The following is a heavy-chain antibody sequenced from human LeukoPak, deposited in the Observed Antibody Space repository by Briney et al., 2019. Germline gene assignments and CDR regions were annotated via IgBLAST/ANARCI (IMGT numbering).Heavy chain of an antibody. CDR1: GGSISSYY. J-gene: IGHJ3*02. D-gene: IGHD6-13*01. Sequence: PSETLSLTCTVSGGSISSYYWSWIRQPAGKGLEWIGRIYTSGSTNYNPSLKSRVTMSVDTSKNQFSLKLSSVTAADTAVYYCARDRAYSSSWSDAFDIWGQGTMVTVSS. CDR2: IYTSGST. V-gene: IGHV4-4*07. CDR3: ARDRAYSSSWSDAFDI.